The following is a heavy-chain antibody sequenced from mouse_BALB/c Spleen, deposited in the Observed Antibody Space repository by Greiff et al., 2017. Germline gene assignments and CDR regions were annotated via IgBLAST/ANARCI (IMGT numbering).Heavy chain of an antibody. CDR2: IDPANGNT. Sequence: VQLQQSGAELVKPGASVKLSCTASGFNITDTYMHWVKQRPEQGLEWIGRIDPANGNTKYDPKFQGKATITADTSSNTAYLQLSSLTSEDTAVYYCARDYYGSSYVAYWGQGTLVTVSA. CDR1: GFNITDTY. D-gene: IGHD1-1*01. J-gene: IGHJ3*01. CDR3: ARDYYGSSYVAY. V-gene: IGHV14-3*02.